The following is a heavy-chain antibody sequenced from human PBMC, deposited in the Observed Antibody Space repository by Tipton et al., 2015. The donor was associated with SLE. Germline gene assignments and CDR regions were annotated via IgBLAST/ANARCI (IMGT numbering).Heavy chain of an antibody. CDR3: ARILSDHYGMDV. V-gene: IGHV4-59*11. Sequence: TLSLTCTVSGGSISSHYWSWIRQPPGKGLEWIGYIYYSGSTNYNPSLKSRVTISVDTSKNQFSLKLSSVTAADTAVYYCARILSDHYGMDVWGQGTTVTVSS. CDR1: GGSISSHY. J-gene: IGHJ6*02. CDR2: IYYSGST.